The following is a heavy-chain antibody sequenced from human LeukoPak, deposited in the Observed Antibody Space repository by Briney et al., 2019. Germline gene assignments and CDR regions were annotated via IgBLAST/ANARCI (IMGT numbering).Heavy chain of an antibody. CDR2: ISGSSSYI. V-gene: IGHV3-21*01. D-gene: IGHD6-19*01. CDR3: ARDRDNVAGTRGYFDY. CDR1: GFTFSSYS. J-gene: IGHJ4*02. Sequence: GGSLRLSCAASGFTFSSYSMNWVRQAPGKGLEWVSCISGSSSYIYSADSVKGRFTISRLNAKNSLYLQMNSLRAEDTAVYYCARDRDNVAGTRGYFDYWGQGTLVAVSS.